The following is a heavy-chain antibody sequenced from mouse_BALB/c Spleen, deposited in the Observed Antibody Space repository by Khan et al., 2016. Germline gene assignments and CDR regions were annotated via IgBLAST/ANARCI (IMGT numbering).Heavy chain of an antibody. V-gene: IGHV5-17*02. CDR3: ARRIVTRDYYGMDY. CDR2: ISRGSNTI. CDR1: GFNFSSFG. Sequence: EVELVESGGGLVQPGGSRKLSCAASGFNFSSFGMHWVRQAPEKGLEWVAYISRGSNTIYYADTVKGRFTIYRDNPKKTLFLQMTSLRSEDTDMYYGARRIVTRDYYGMDYWGEGTSVTVSS. J-gene: IGHJ4*01. D-gene: IGHD2-5*01.